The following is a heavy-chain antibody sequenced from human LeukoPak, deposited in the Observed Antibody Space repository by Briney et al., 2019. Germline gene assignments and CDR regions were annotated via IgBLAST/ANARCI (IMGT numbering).Heavy chain of an antibody. CDR2: IHKGTYI. D-gene: IGHD4-23*01. V-gene: IGHV3-48*03. CDR3: TREQDREASGTVVGDY. J-gene: IGHJ4*02. CDR1: GFTLSWFE. Sequence: PGGSLRLSCVASGFTLSWFERNWVRQAPGGGVEWISHIHKGTYISYPDSVKGRFTISRDNAKNLLFLQMNSLRAEDTAVYYCTREQDREASGTVVGDYWGQGTLVTVSS.